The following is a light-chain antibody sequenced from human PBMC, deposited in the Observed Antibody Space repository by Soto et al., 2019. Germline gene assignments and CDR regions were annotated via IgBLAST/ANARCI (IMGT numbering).Light chain of an antibody. Sequence: QSALTQPASVSGSPGQSITISCTGTSSDVGGYDYVSWYQQHPGKAPKLIIYEVSDRPSGVSNRFSGSKSGNTASLTISGLQAEYEADYYCFSYTSSSTRVFGGGTKLTVL. J-gene: IGLJ3*02. V-gene: IGLV2-14*01. CDR2: EVS. CDR3: FSYTSSSTRV. CDR1: SSDVGGYDY.